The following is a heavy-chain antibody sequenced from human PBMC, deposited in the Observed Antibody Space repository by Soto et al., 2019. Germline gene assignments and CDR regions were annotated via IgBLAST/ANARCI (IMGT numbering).Heavy chain of an antibody. J-gene: IGHJ6*02. V-gene: IGHV1-69*13. D-gene: IGHD3-10*01. CDR2: IIPILGTA. CDR1: GGTFSRYA. CDR3: VLLWFGESPYYYYGMDV. Sequence: SVKVSCKACGGTFSRYAISWVRQAPGQGLEWMGGIIPILGTANYAQQFQGRVTITADESTSTAYMELSSLRSEDTAVYYCVLLWFGESPYYYYGMDVWGQGTTVTVSS.